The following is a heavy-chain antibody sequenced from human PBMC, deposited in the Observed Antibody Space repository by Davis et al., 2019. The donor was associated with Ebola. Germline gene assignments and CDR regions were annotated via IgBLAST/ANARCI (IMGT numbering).Heavy chain of an antibody. J-gene: IGHJ3*02. CDR1: GASFLSYA. CDR3: ARGGYCSSTSCYTPRFGDDAFDI. V-gene: IGHV1-69*13. D-gene: IGHD2-2*02. Sequence: SVKVSCKASGASFLSYAISWVRQAPGQGLEWMGGIIPIFGTANYAQKFQGRVTITADESTSTAYMELSSLRSEDTAVYYCARGGYCSSTSCYTPRFGDDAFDIWGQGTMVTVSS. CDR2: IIPIFGTA.